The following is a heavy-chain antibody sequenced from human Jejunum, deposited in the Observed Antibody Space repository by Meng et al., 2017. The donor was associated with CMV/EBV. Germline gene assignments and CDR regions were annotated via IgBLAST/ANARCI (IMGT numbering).Heavy chain of an antibody. CDR2: INNDGSST. CDR1: GFTFRNYW. Sequence: SLRLSCAVSGFTFRNYWMHWVRHAPGKGLVWVSRINNDGSSTNYADSLKGRFTLSRDNAKNTLYLQMNSLRAEDTGVYYCARGLDYWGQGTLVTVSS. CDR3: ARGLDY. J-gene: IGHJ4*02. V-gene: IGHV3-74*01.